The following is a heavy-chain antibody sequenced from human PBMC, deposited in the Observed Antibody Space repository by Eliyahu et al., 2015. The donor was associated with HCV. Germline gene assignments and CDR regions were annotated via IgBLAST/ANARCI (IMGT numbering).Heavy chain of an antibody. Sequence: QVQLQQWGAGLLKPSETLSLTCAVYGGSFSGYYWSWIRQPPGKGLEWIGEINHSGSTNYNPSLKSRVTISVDTSKNQFSLKLSSVTAADTAVYYCARVPPVGGSGGFDPWGQGTLVTVSS. CDR2: INHSGST. CDR1: GGSFSGYY. D-gene: IGHD3-10*01. V-gene: IGHV4-34*01. J-gene: IGHJ5*02. CDR3: ARVPPVGGSGGFDP.